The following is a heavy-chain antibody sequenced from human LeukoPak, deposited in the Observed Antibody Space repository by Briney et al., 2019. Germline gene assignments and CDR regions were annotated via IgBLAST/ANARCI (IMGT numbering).Heavy chain of an antibody. V-gene: IGHV3-23*01. CDR3: AKPCDQYCSGGSCYARHFDY. CDR2: ISGSGGIT. D-gene: IGHD2-15*01. J-gene: IGHJ4*02. Sequence: GGSLRLSCAASGFSFSSYAISWVRQAPGKGLEWVSGISGSGGITHPADSVKGRFTISRDNSKNTLYLQMNSLRAEDTAVYYCAKPCDQYCSGGSCYARHFDYWGQGTLVTVSS. CDR1: GFSFSSYA.